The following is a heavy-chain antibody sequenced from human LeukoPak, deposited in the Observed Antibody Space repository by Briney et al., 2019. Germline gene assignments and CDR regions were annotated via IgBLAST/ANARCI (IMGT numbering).Heavy chain of an antibody. CDR2: IIPILGIA. D-gene: IGHD3-3*01. V-gene: IGHV1-69*04. J-gene: IGHJ4*02. CDR1: GGTFSSYA. CDR3: ARPAGVVILGYFDY. Sequence: SVKVSCKASGGTFSSYAISWVRQAPGQGLEWMGRIIPILGIANYAQKFQGRVTITADKSTSTAYMELSSLRAEDTAVYYCARPAGVVILGYFDYWGQGTLVTVSS.